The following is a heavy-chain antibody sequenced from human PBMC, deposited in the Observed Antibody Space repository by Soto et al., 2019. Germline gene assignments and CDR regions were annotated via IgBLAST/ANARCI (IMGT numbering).Heavy chain of an antibody. V-gene: IGHV3-23*01. CDR1: GFTFSSYA. CDR3: AKDPEADIYYYYGMDV. J-gene: IGHJ6*02. D-gene: IGHD2-15*01. Sequence: GGSLRLSCAASGFTFSSYAMSWVRQAPGKGLEWVSAISGSGGSTYYADSVKGRFTISRDNSKNTLYLQMNSLRAEDTAVYYCAKDPEADIYYYYGMDVWGQGTTVTVSS. CDR2: ISGSGGST.